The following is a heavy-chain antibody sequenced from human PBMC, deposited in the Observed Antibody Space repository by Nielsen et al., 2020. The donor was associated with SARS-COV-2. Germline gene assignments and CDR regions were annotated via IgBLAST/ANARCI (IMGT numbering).Heavy chain of an antibody. CDR1: GYTFTNYY. J-gene: IGHJ4*02. CDR2: ISPSGGNT. Sequence: ASVKVSCKASGYTFTNYYFHWVRQAPGQGLEWVGSISPSGGNTKYAQKFQGRLTITRDTSTNTVYMELSSLRSEDTAVYYCARLLGDPQCHWGQGTLVTVSS. D-gene: IGHD2-21*02. CDR3: ARLLGDPQCH. V-gene: IGHV1-46*01.